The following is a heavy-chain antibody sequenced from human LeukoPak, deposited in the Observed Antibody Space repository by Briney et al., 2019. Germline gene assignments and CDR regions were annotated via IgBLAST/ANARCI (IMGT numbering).Heavy chain of an antibody. J-gene: IGHJ4*02. CDR2: ISSSGVTI. CDR1: GFTFSGYS. CDR3: ARGRLREAFGY. V-gene: IGHV3-48*01. Sequence: GGSLRLSCAASGFTFSGYSMNWVRQAPGKGLEWISYISSSGVTIYYADSVKGRFTISRDNAKNSLYLQMNSLRAEDTAVYYCARGRLREAFGYWGQGTLVTVSS.